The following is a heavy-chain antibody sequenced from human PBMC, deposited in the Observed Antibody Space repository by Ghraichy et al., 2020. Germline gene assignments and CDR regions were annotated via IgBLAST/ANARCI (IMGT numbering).Heavy chain of an antibody. CDR1: CGSIRRNY. V-gene: IGHV4-59*01. CDR3: ARNRGSSSYDYYGMDV. J-gene: IGHJ6*02. Sequence: TLSLTCSVSCGSIRRNYWSWIRQPPGKGLEWIGYIFYSGTTNYNPVLKSRVTLSVDTSKNQFSLTVWSVNAADTAVYYCARNRGSSSYDYYGMDVWGQGTTVTVSS. D-gene: IGHD1-14*01. CDR2: IFYSGTT.